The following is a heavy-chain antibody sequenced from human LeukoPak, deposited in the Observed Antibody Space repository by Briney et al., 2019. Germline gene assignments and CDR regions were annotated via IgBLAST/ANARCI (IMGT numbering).Heavy chain of an antibody. CDR2: ITSSGSYI. J-gene: IGHJ4*02. V-gene: IGHV3-21*01. Sequence: PGGSLRLSCAASGFTFSSYSMNWVRQAPGKGLEWVSSITSSGSYIYYADSVKGRFTISRDNAKNSLYLQMNSLRAEDTAVYYCARDVGLASPDYWGQGTLVTVSS. D-gene: IGHD3-16*01. CDR3: ARDVGLASPDY. CDR1: GFTFSSYS.